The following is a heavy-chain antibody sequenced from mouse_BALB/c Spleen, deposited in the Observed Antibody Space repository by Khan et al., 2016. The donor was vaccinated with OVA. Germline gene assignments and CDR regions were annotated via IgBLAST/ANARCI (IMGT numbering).Heavy chain of an antibody. D-gene: IGHD2-14*01. V-gene: IGHV3-8*02. CDR2: INYSGST. CDR1: GDSITSGY. CDR3: ERWKNRYDGYFDY. Sequence: EVQLQESGPSLVKPSQTLSLTCSVTGDSITSGYWNWLRKFPGNKLEYMGYINYSGSTYYNPSLKSRISITRDTSKNQYYLQLHSVPSQDTATYYCERWKNRYDGYFDYWGQGTTLTVSS. J-gene: IGHJ2*01.